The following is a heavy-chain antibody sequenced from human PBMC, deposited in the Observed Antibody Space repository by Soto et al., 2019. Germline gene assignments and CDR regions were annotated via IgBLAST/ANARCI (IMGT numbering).Heavy chain of an antibody. Sequence: EVQLVESGGDLVQPGGSLRLTCVVSGLNFNNAWMNWVRQAPGKGLEWVANINPDGSAEGYVHSVRGRFTISRDNAKNSLYLQMNSRRADDTAVYYCDREKWLQPDYWGQGTLVTVSS. CDR3: DREKWLQPDY. CDR2: INPDGSAE. D-gene: IGHD5-12*01. V-gene: IGHV3-7*04. CDR1: GLNFNNAW. J-gene: IGHJ4*02.